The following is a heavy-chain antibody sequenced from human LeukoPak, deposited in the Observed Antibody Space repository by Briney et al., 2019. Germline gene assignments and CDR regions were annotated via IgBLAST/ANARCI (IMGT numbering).Heavy chain of an antibody. CDR1: GVSISSYY. J-gene: IGHJ4*02. D-gene: IGHD6-19*01. V-gene: IGHV4-59*12. CDR3: ARDLNSKYSSGWYVFDY. Sequence: KASETLSLTCTVSGVSISSYYWSWIRQPPGKGLEWIGYIYYSGSTNYNPSLKSRVTISVDTSKNQFSLKLSSVTAADTAVYYCARDLNSKYSSGWYVFDYWGQGTLVTVSS. CDR2: IYYSGST.